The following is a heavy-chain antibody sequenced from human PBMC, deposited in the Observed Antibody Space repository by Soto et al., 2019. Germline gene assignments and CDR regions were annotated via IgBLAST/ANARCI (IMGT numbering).Heavy chain of an antibody. CDR3: AGSGTGDIVVVPAAILGYERTWDYDY. Sequence: SETLSLTCTVSGGSISSSSYYWGWIRQPPGKGLEWIGSIYYSGSTYYNPSLKSRVTISVDTSKNQFSLKLSSVTAADTAVYYCAGSGTGDIVVVPAAILGYERTWDYDYWGQGTLVTVSS. J-gene: IGHJ4*02. CDR2: IYYSGST. V-gene: IGHV4-39*01. D-gene: IGHD2-2*01. CDR1: GGSISSSSYY.